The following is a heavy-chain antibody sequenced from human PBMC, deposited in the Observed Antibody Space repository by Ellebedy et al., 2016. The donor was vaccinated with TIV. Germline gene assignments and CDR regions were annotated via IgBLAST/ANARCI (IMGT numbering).Heavy chain of an antibody. Sequence: AASVKVSCKASGYTFISYGISWVRQAPGQGLEWMGWISAYNGNTNYAQKLQGRVTMTTDTSTSTAYMEVRSLRSDDTAVYYCARGYDSSGYSSCFDYWGQGTLVTVSS. CDR3: ARGYDSSGYSSCFDY. J-gene: IGHJ4*02. V-gene: IGHV1-18*01. CDR2: ISAYNGNT. CDR1: GYTFISYG. D-gene: IGHD3-22*01.